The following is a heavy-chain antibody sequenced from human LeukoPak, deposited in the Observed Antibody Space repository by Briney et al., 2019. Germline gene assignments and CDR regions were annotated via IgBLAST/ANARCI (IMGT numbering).Heavy chain of an antibody. Sequence: QPGGSLTLSCAASGFTFSRYWMNWVRQAPGEGLVWVSRINSDGYSLGYADSVKGRFTISRDNAKNTLYLQMNSLRAEDTAVYYCARDNGYCSSTSCYFNYWGQGTLVTVSS. V-gene: IGHV3-74*01. CDR3: ARDNGYCSSTSCYFNY. CDR1: GFTFSRYW. CDR2: INSDGYSL. J-gene: IGHJ4*02. D-gene: IGHD2-2*03.